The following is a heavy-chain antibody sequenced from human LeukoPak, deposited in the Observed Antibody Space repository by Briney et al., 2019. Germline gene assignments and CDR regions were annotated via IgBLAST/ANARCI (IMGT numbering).Heavy chain of an antibody. Sequence: ASVKVSCKASGGTFTSYAMHWVRQAPGQRLEWMGWINAGNGNTKYSQEFQGRVTITRDTSASTAYMELSSLRSEDMAVYYCARGYDFWSGYIDYWGQGTLVTVSS. V-gene: IGHV1-3*03. CDR3: ARGYDFWSGYIDY. J-gene: IGHJ4*02. CDR2: INAGNGNT. D-gene: IGHD3-3*01. CDR1: GGTFTSYA.